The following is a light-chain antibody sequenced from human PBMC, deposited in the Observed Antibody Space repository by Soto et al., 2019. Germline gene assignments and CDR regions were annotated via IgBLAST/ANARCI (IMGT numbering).Light chain of an antibody. V-gene: IGKV1-33*01. Sequence: DIPMTQSPSSLSASVGDRVTITCQASQDINTYLNWYQQKPGKAPNLLIYDASKLETGVPSRFSGGGSGTEFTVTVASLQPEDIATYFCQHYDNLLLTFGGGTKVEL. J-gene: IGKJ4*01. CDR3: QHYDNLLLT. CDR1: QDINTY. CDR2: DAS.